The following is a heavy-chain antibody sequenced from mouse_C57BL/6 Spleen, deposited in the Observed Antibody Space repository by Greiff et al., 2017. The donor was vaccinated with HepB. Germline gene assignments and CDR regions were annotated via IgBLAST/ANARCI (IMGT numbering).Heavy chain of an antibody. J-gene: IGHJ4*01. D-gene: IGHD1-1*01. V-gene: IGHV2-2*01. Sequence: QVQLQQSGPGLVQPSQSLSITCTVSGFSLTSYGVHWVRRSPGKGLEWLGVIWSGGSTDYNAAFISRLSISKDNSKSQVFFKMNSLQADDTAIYYCSSPLLTGYGSRSYATEHWSQGPPSIVSP. CDR3: SSPLLTGYGSRSYATEH. CDR2: IWSGGST. CDR1: GFSLTSYG.